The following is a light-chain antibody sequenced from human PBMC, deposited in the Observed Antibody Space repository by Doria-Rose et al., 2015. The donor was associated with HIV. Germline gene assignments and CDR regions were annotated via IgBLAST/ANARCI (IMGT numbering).Light chain of an antibody. CDR1: RSFSSTY. Sequence: EIVLTQSPGTLSLSPGERATLSCRVSRSFSSTYLAWYQQKPGQAPSLLIYDGSTRATGIPDRFSASGSGTDFTLTINRLEPEDFALYYCHQYGTSWTFGQGTKVEI. CDR3: HQYGTSWT. CDR2: DGS. J-gene: IGKJ1*01. V-gene: IGKV3-20*01.